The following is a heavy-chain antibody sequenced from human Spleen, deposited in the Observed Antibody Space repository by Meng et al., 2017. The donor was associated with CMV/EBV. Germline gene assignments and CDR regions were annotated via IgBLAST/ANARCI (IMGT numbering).Heavy chain of an antibody. CDR2: ISPYNGNT. Sequence: ASVKVSCKASGYTFTTYSITWVRQAPGQGLEWMGWISPYNGNTEYAQKFQGRVTMTTDTSTSTAYTEVRSLTSDDTAMYYCARGSWNYDFWGRGTLVTVSS. D-gene: IGHD1-7*01. CDR1: GYTFTTYS. CDR3: ARGSWNYDF. V-gene: IGHV1-18*01. J-gene: IGHJ4*02.